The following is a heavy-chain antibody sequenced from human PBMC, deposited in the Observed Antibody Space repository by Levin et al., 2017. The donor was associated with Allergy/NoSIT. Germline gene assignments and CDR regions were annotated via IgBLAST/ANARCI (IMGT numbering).Heavy chain of an antibody. CDR2: ITGSGGDT. J-gene: IGHJ4*02. Sequence: PGGSLRLSCAASGFTFSSYGMSWVRQAPGKGLEWVSTITGSGGDTFHADSVKGRYTISRDNSKNTLYLQMNSLRVEDTAVYFCAKRRLTGVREYYFDYWGQGTLVTVSS. V-gene: IGHV3-23*01. CDR1: GFTFSSYG. CDR3: AKRRLTGVREYYFDY. D-gene: IGHD3-10*01.